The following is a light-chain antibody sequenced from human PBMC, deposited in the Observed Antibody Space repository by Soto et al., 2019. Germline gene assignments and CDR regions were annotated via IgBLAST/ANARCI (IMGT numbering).Light chain of an antibody. CDR2: DVS. J-gene: IGLJ1*01. V-gene: IGLV2-14*01. CDR3: SSYTSSSSDV. Sequence: QSALTQPASVSGSPGQSITISRTGTSREVGGYNYVSWYQQHPGKAPKLMIYDVSNRPSGVSNRFSGSKSGNTASLTISGLQAEDEADYYCSSYTSSSSDVFGTGTKLTVL. CDR1: SREVGGYNY.